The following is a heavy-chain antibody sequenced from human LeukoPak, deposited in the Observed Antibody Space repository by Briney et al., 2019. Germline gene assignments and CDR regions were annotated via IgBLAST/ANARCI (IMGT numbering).Heavy chain of an antibody. J-gene: IGHJ5*02. D-gene: IGHD2-15*01. CDR2: INTNTGNP. CDR3: ARVYCSGGSCYSFRFDP. CDR1: GYTFTSYA. Sequence: ASVKVSFTASGYTFTSYAMNWVRQAPGQGLEWMGWINTNTGNPTYAQGFTGRFVFSLDTSVSTAYLQISSLKAEDTAVYYCARVYCSGGSCYSFRFDPWGQGTLVTVSS. V-gene: IGHV7-4-1*02.